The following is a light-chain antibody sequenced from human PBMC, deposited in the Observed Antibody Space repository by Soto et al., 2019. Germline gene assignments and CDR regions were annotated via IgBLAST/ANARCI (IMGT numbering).Light chain of an antibody. Sequence: QSALTQPASVSGSPGQSITISCTGTSSDVGGYNYVSWYQQRPGKAPKVMIYDVSNRPSGVSNRFSGSKSGNTASLTISGLQAEDEADYYCSSYTTSTTYVFGPGTKLTVL. CDR3: SSYTTSTTYV. CDR2: DVS. V-gene: IGLV2-14*01. CDR1: SSDVGGYNY. J-gene: IGLJ1*01.